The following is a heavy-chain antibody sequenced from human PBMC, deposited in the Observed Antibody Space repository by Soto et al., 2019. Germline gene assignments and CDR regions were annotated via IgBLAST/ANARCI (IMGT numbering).Heavy chain of an antibody. D-gene: IGHD3-10*01. Sequence: PSDTLSLTCTVSGGSISSSSYYWGWIRQPPGKGLEWIGRINHSGSTNYNPSLKSRVTISVDTSKNQFSLKLSSVTAADTAVYYCARSRGMVRGVKANYYYYYGMDVWGQGTTVTVSS. CDR2: INHSGST. CDR3: ARSRGMVRGVKANYYYYYGMDV. J-gene: IGHJ6*02. CDR1: GGSISSSSYY. V-gene: IGHV4-39*07.